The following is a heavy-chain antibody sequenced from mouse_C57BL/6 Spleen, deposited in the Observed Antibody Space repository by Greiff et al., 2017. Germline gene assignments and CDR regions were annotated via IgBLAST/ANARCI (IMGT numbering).Heavy chain of an antibody. J-gene: IGHJ1*03. CDR1: GFTFSDYG. CDR3: ARRAYDYDGGWYFDV. V-gene: IGHV5-17*01. D-gene: IGHD2-4*01. CDR2: ISSGSSTI. Sequence: EVKLVESGGGLVKPGGSLKLSCAASGFTFSDYGMHWVRQAPEKGLEWVAYISSGSSTIYYADTLKGRFTISRDNAKNTLFLQMTSLRSEDTAMYYCARRAYDYDGGWYFDVWGTGTTVTVSS.